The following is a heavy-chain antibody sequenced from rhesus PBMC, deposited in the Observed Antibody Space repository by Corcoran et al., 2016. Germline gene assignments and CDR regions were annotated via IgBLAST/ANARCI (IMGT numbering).Heavy chain of an antibody. D-gene: IGHD3-16*01. V-gene: IGHV3-136*01. Sequence: EVQLVESGGGLVQPGGSLRLSCAASGYTFSSYALSWVRQVPGKGLEGVSYIRYTGKTIYYADSVKGRFTISRENAENSLSLQVSSLRAEDTAVYYCTRALKDYSGSYYGLDSWGQGVVVTVSS. CDR1: GYTFSSYA. CDR2: IRYTGKTI. CDR3: TRALKDYSGSYYGLDS. J-gene: IGHJ6*01.